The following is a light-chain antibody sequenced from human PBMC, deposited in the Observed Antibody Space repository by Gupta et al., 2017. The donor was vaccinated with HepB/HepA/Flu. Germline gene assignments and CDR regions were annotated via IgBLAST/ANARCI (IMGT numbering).Light chain of an antibody. CDR3: CSYTSRITYV. CDR1: SSDVGTYNY. CDR2: DVT. J-gene: IGLJ1*01. Sequence: QSALTQPASVSGSPGQSITISCTGTSSDVGTYNYVSWYQQHPGKAPKLMIYDVTNRPSGVSNRFSGSKSGNTASLTISGLQSEDEADHYCCSYTSRITYVFGSGTKVTVL. V-gene: IGLV2-14*03.